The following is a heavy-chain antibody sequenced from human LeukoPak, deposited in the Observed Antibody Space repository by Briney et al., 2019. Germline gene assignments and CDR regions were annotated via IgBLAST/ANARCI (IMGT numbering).Heavy chain of an antibody. J-gene: IGHJ3*02. Sequence: ASVKVSCKASGYTFTSYYMHWVRQAPGQGLEWMGIINPSGGSTSYAQKFQGRVTMTRDTSTSTVYTELSSLRSEDTAVYYCAREDGCSSTSCYEAFDIWGQGTMVTVSS. V-gene: IGHV1-46*01. CDR2: INPSGGST. CDR3: AREDGCSSTSCYEAFDI. CDR1: GYTFTSYY. D-gene: IGHD2-2*01.